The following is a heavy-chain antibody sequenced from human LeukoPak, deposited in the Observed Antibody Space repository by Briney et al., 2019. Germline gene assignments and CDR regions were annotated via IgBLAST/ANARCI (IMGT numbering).Heavy chain of an antibody. D-gene: IGHD3-9*01. V-gene: IGHV3-66*02. CDR3: AKVRRYFDSVDY. CDR1: GFTVSSNY. Sequence: GGSLRLSCAASGFTVSSNYMSWVRQAPGKWLEWVSVIYSGGSTYYADSVKGRFTISRDNSKNTLYLQMNSLRAEETAVYYCAKVRRYFDSVDYWGQGTLVTVSS. CDR2: IYSGGST. J-gene: IGHJ4*02.